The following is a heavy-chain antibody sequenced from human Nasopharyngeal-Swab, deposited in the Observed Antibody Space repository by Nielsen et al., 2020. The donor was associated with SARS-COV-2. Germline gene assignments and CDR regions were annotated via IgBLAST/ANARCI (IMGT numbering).Heavy chain of an antibody. Sequence: GGSLRLSCAASGFSSSTYWISWVRQAPGKGLEWVAVISYDGSNKYYADSVKGRFTITRDNSKNTLYLQMNSLRAEDTAVYYCATPDPRIAAAGTGFDYWGQGTLVTVSS. CDR2: ISYDGSNK. J-gene: IGHJ4*02. CDR3: ATPDPRIAAAGTGFDY. CDR1: GFSSSTYW. V-gene: IGHV3-30*03. D-gene: IGHD6-13*01.